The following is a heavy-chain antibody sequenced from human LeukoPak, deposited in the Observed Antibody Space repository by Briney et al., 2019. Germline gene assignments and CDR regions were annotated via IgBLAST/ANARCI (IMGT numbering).Heavy chain of an antibody. CDR1: GGSISSSSYY. CDR2: IYYSGST. J-gene: IGHJ4*02. CDR3: ARDRDYYDSGGYYRGPRYFDY. D-gene: IGHD3-22*01. Sequence: SETLSLTCTVSGGSISSSSYYWGWIRQPPGKGLEWIGSIYYSGSTYYNPSLKSRVTISVDTSKNQFSLKLSSVTAADTAVYYCARDRDYYDSGGYYRGPRYFDYWGQGTLVTVSS. V-gene: IGHV4-39*07.